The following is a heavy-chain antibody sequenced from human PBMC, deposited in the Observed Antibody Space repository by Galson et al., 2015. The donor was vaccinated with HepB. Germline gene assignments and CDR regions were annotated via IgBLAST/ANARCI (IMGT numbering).Heavy chain of an antibody. CDR1: GFTFSSYW. J-gene: IGHJ3*02. CDR3: ARGLSFLRGAFDI. Sequence: SLRLSCAASGFTFSSYWMSWVRQAPGKGLEWVANIKQDGSEKYYVDSVKGRFTISRDNAKNSLYLQMNSLRAEDTAVYYCARGLSFLRGAFDIWGQGTMVTVSS. D-gene: IGHD2/OR15-2a*01. V-gene: IGHV3-7*03. CDR2: IKQDGSEK.